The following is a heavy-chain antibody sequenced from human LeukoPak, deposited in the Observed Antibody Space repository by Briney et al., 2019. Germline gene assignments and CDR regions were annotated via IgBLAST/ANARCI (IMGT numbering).Heavy chain of an antibody. CDR3: ATYRQVLLPFES. CDR1: GFTFSDYY. D-gene: IGHD2-8*02. V-gene: IGHV3-23*01. CDR2: IFPSGGEI. Sequence: QSGGSLRLSCAVSGFTFSDYYMNWIRQSPGKGLEWVSSIFPSGGEIHYADSVRGRFTISRDNSKSTLSLQMNSLRAEDTAIYYCATYRQVLLPFESWGQGTLVTVSS. J-gene: IGHJ4*02.